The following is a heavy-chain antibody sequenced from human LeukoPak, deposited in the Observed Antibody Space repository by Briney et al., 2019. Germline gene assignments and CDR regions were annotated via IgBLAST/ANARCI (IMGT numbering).Heavy chain of an antibody. D-gene: IGHD3-22*01. Sequence: HPGASLRLSCAASGFTFSSYAMSWVRQAPGKGLEWVSAISGSGGSTYYADSVKGRFTISRDNSKNTLYLQMNSLRAEDTAVYYCARTYYYDSSGYLDAFDIWGQGTMVTVSS. J-gene: IGHJ3*02. V-gene: IGHV3-23*01. CDR3: ARTYYYDSSGYLDAFDI. CDR1: GFTFSSYA. CDR2: ISGSGGST.